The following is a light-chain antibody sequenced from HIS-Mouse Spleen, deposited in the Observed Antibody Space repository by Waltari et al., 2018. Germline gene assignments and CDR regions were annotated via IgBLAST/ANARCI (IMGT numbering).Light chain of an antibody. CDR1: ALPHQY. CDR2: KDS. CDR3: QSADSSGTYWV. V-gene: IGLV3-25*03. Sequence: SYELTQPPSVSVSPGQTARITCSGAALPHQYAYWYQQKPGQAPVLGIYKDSERPSGIPERFSGSSSGTTVTLTISGVQAEDEADYYCQSADSSGTYWVFGGGTKLTVL. J-gene: IGLJ3*02.